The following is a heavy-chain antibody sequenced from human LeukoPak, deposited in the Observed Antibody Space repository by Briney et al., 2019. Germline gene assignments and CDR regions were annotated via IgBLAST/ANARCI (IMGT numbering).Heavy chain of an antibody. V-gene: IGHV3-74*01. CDR1: GFTFSNYW. CDR2: INSDGSTT. CDR3: ANEYGGYGFDS. D-gene: IGHD5-12*01. Sequence: GGSLRLSCAVSGFTFSNYWMHWVRQAPGKGLVWVSRINSDGSTTNYADSVKGRFTISRDNAKNTLFLQMNGLRVEDTAVYYCANEYGGYGFDSWGQGTLVTVSS. J-gene: IGHJ4*02.